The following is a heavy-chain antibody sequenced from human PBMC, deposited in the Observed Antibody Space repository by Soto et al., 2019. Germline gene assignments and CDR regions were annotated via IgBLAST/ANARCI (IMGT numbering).Heavy chain of an antibody. J-gene: IGHJ4*02. V-gene: IGHV1-3*01. CDR1: GYTFTSYA. Sequence: QVQLVQSGAEVKKPAAALKVSCKASGYTFTSYAMHWVRQAPGQRLEWMGWINAGNGNTKYSQKFQGRVTITRDTSASTAYMELSSLRSEDTAVYYCARGLNGYLHYFDYWGQGTLVTVSS. CDR3: ARGLNGYLHYFDY. CDR2: INAGNGNT. D-gene: IGHD5-18*01.